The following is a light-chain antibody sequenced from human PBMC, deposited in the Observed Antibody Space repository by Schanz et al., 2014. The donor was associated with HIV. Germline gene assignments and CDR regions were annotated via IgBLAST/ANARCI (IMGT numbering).Light chain of an antibody. CDR2: DVS. Sequence: QSALTQPASVSGSPGQSITISCTGLNSDISTYNYVSWYQQNPGKAPKLMIYDVSKRPSGVPDRFSGSKSGNTASLTISGLQAEDEADYYCCSYAGTYTVIFGGGTKLTV. CDR3: CSYAGTYTVI. CDR1: NSDISTYNY. J-gene: IGLJ2*01. V-gene: IGLV2-11*01.